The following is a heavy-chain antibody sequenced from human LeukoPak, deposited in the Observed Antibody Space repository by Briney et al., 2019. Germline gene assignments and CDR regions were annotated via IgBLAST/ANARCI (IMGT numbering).Heavy chain of an antibody. CDR1: GYTFTSYG. CDR3: ARDRGATAITPYSY. J-gene: IGHJ4*02. CDR2: ISAYNGST. Sequence: ASVKVSCKASGYTFTSYGISWVRQAPGQGLEWMGWISAYNGSTNYAQKLQGRVTMTTDTSTSTAYMELRSLRSDDTAVYYCARDRGATAITPYSYWGQGTLVTVSS. D-gene: IGHD1-26*01. V-gene: IGHV1-18*01.